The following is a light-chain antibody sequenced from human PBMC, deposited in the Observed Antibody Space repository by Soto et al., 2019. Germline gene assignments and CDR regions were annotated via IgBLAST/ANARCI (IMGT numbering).Light chain of an antibody. CDR2: DVS. J-gene: IGLJ2*01. CDR1: SSDVGGSDY. CDR3: CSYTRSNSLVL. V-gene: IGLV2-14*01. Sequence: QSVLTQPASVSGSPGQSITISCIGTSSDVGGSDYVSWYQQHPGKAPKLVIYDVSNRPSGVSDRFSGSKSGNPASLTISGLQAEDEADYYCCSYTRSNSLVLFGGGTKLTVL.